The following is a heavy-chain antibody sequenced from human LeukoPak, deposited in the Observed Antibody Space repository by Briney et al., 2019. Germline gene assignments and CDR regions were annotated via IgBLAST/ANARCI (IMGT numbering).Heavy chain of an antibody. D-gene: IGHD3-3*01. CDR3: ARDRAWNYFDY. Sequence: GGSLRLSCAPSGFTFSRHGMHWVRQAPGKGLEWVTIISNDGSRRYYAHSVEGRFTISRDNSKNTLYLQMDSLRAEDTAVYYCARDRAWNYFDYWGQGTLVTVSS. CDR2: ISNDGSRR. V-gene: IGHV3-30*03. CDR1: GFTFSRHG. J-gene: IGHJ4*02.